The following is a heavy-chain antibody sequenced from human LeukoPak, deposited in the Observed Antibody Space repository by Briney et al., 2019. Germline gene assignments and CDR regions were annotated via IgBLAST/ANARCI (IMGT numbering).Heavy chain of an antibody. CDR3: ARDGTYYDILTGYYGLGFFDY. V-gene: IGHV3-7*01. CDR1: GFTFSNYW. Sequence: PGGSLRLSCAASGFTFSNYWMSWVRQAPGKGLEGLANIKQDVSEKYYVDSVKGRFTISRDNAKNTLYLQMNSLRAEDTAVYYCARDGTYYDILTGYYGLGFFDYWGQGTLVTVSS. D-gene: IGHD3-9*01. CDR2: IKQDVSEK. J-gene: IGHJ4*02.